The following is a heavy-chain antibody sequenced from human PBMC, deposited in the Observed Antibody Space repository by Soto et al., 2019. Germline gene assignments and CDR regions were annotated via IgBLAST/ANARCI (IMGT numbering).Heavy chain of an antibody. D-gene: IGHD5-18*01. CDR3: ARDGYSYVLRWFDP. V-gene: IGHV1-18*01. J-gene: IGHJ5*02. CDR1: GYTFTSYG. Sequence: QVQLVQSGAEVKKPGASVKVSCKASGYTFTSYGISWVRQAPGQGLEWMGWISAYNGNTNYAQKVQGKVTMTTDTPSSTSYMELRSLSSDDPAVYYCARDGYSYVLRWFDPWGQGTLVTVSS. CDR2: ISAYNGNT.